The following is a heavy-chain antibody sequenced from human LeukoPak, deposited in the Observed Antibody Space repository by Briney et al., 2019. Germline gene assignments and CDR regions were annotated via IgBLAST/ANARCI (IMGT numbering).Heavy chain of an antibody. CDR2: IYYSGNT. V-gene: IGHV4-59*01. D-gene: IGHD3-10*01. J-gene: IGHJ5*02. Sequence: SETLSLTCTVSGGSISSYYWSWIRQPPGKGLEWIGYIYYSGNTNYNPSLKSRVTISVDTSKNQFSLKLSSVTAADTAVYYCARVVSNWFDPWGQGTLVSVSS. CDR3: ARVVSNWFDP. CDR1: GGSISSYY.